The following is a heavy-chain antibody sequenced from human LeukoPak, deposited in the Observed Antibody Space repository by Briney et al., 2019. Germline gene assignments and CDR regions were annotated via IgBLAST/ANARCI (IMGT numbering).Heavy chain of an antibody. Sequence: GGSLRLSCAASGFTFSSYWMHWFRQAPGKGLVWVSRINSDGSSTSYADSVKGRSTISRDNAKNTLYLQMSSLRAEDTAVYYCARVLSEYYDFWSFDPWGQGTLVTVSS. J-gene: IGHJ5*02. CDR3: ARVLSEYYDFWSFDP. CDR1: GFTFSSYW. V-gene: IGHV3-74*01. D-gene: IGHD3-3*01. CDR2: INSDGSST.